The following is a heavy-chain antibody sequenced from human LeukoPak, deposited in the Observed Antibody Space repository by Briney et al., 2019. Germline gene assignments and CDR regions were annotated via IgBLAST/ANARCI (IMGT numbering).Heavy chain of an antibody. D-gene: IGHD2-2*01. Sequence: SETLSLTCAVYGGSFSGYYWSWIRQPPGKGLEWIGEINHSGSTNYNPSLKSRVTISVDTSKNQFSLELSSVTAADTAVYYCARGPHCSSTSCYSEYFHHWGQGTLVTVSS. J-gene: IGHJ1*01. V-gene: IGHV4-34*01. CDR1: GGSFSGYY. CDR3: ARGPHCSSTSCYSEYFHH. CDR2: INHSGST.